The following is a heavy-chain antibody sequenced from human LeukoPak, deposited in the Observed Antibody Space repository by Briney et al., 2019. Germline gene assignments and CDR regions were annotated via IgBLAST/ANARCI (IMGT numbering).Heavy chain of an antibody. V-gene: IGHV3-74*01. CDR3: AREWGLPGAYYMDV. J-gene: IGHJ6*03. D-gene: IGHD1-26*01. CDR1: GFTFTTYW. CDR2: INSDGSDT. Sequence: PGGSLRLSCAASGFTFTTYWMHWVRQVPGRGLIWVSRINSDGSDTIYADSVKGRFTISRDNANNTLFLQMNSLRGDDTAVYYCAREWGLPGAYYMDVWGKGTTVTVSS.